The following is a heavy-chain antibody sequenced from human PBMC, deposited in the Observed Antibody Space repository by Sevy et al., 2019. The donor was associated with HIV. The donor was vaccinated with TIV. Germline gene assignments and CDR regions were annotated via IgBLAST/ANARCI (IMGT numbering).Heavy chain of an antibody. D-gene: IGHD3-22*01. CDR2: ISSSGSTI. CDR3: ARDYYDSSGYSGGMDV. V-gene: IGHV3-48*03. J-gene: IGHJ6*02. Sequence: GGSLRLSCAASGFTFSSYEMNWVRQAPGKGLEWASYISSSGSTIYYADSVKGRFTISRDNAKNSLYLQMNSLRAEDTAVYYCARDYYDSSGYSGGMDVWGQGTTVTVSS. CDR1: GFTFSSYE.